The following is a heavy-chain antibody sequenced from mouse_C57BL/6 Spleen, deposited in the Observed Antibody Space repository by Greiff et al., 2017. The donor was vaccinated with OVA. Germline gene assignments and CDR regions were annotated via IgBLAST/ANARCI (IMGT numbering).Heavy chain of an antibody. CDR2: IYPGGGYT. CDR3: AGKDYGSSYWYFDV. V-gene: IGHV1-63*01. D-gene: IGHD1-1*01. Sequence: VQLQQSGAELVRPGTSVKMSCKASGYTFTNYWIGWAKQRPGHGLEWIGVIYPGGGYTNYNEKFKGKATLTADKSSSTAYMQLSSLTSEDSAIYYCAGKDYGSSYWYFDVWGTGTTITVSA. CDR1: GYTFTNYW. J-gene: IGHJ1*03.